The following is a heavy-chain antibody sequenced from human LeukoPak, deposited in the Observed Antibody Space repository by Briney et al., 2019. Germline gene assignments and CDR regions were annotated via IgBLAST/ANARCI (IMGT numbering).Heavy chain of an antibody. V-gene: IGHV4-34*01. Sequence: SETLSLTCAVYGGSFSGYYWSWIRQPPGKGLEWIGEINHSGSTNYDPSLKSRVTISVDTSKNQFSLKLSSVTAADTAVYYCTRSDGYGLVGIWGQGTMVTVSS. CDR1: GGSFSGYY. CDR2: INHSGST. D-gene: IGHD3-10*01. CDR3: TRSDGYGLVGI. J-gene: IGHJ3*01.